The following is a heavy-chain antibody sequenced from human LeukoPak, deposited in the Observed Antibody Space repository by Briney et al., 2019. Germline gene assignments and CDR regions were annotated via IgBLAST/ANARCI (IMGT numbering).Heavy chain of an antibody. V-gene: IGHV1-2*02. J-gene: IGHJ6*02. CDR2: INPNSGGT. CDR3: ASVSTLPATMMVAYGMDV. D-gene: IGHD2-2*01. Sequence: GASVKASCKASGYTFTSYYMHWVRQAPGQGLEWMGWINPNSGGTDYAQKFQGRVTMTRDTSISTAYMELSRLRSDDTAVYYCASVSTLPATMMVAYGMDVWGQGTTVTVSS. CDR1: GYTFTSYY.